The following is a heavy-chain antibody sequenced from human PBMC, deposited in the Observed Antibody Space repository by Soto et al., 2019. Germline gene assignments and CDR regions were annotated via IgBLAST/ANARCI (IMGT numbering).Heavy chain of an antibody. CDR1: GFTVSSNY. Sequence: EVQLVESGGGLVQPGGSLRLSCAASGFTVSSNYMSWVRQAPGKGLEWVSVIYSGGSTYYADSVKGRFTISRDNSKNTLYLQMNSLRAEDTAVYYCARSYSYGHGVYDYWGQGTLVTVSS. CDR3: ARSYSYGHGVYDY. J-gene: IGHJ4*02. CDR2: IYSGGST. D-gene: IGHD5-18*01. V-gene: IGHV3-66*01.